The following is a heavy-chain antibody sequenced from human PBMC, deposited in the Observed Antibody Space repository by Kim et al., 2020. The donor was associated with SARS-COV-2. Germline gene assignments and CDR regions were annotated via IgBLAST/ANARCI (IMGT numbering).Heavy chain of an antibody. D-gene: IGHD2-2*01. CDR3: TNGYCSSTACYPKFDP. V-gene: IGHV3-73*01. J-gene: IGHJ5*02. Sequence: VRGRFTISRDDAKTTAYLQMNSLKTEDTAVYYCTNGYCSSTACYPKFDPWGQGTLVTVSS.